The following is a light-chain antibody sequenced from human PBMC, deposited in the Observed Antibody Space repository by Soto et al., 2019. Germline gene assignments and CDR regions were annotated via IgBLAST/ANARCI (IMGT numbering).Light chain of an antibody. CDR1: QSVSSY. J-gene: IGKJ5*01. CDR2: DAS. V-gene: IGKV3-11*01. CDR3: QQRSNWPRT. Sequence: EIVLTQSPATLSLSPGERDTLSCRASQSVSSYLAWYQQKPGQAPRLLIYDASNRATGIPARFSGSGSGTDFTPPISSLEPEDFPVYYCQQRSNWPRTFGQGTRLEIK.